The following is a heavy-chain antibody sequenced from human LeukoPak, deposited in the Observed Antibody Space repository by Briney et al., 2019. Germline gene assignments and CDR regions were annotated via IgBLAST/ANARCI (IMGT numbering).Heavy chain of an antibody. V-gene: IGHV3-9*03. J-gene: IGHJ3*02. CDR1: GFTFDDYA. CDR2: ISWNSGSI. D-gene: IGHD5-12*01. Sequence: GGSLRLSCAASGFTFDDYAMHWARQAPGKGLEWVSGISWNSGSIGYADSVKGRFTISRDNAKNSLYLQMNSLRAEDMALYYCAKASYEGAFDIWGQGTMVTVSS. CDR3: AKASYEGAFDI.